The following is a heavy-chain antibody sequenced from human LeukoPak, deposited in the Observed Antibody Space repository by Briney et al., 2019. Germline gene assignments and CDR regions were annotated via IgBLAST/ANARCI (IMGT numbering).Heavy chain of an antibody. Sequence: APVKVSCKASGYTFTNYYMHWVRQAPGQGLEWMGLINPSGGSTSYAEKFQGRVIMTRDMSTTTDYIELSSLRSEDTAVYYCARDNSIGGRGWWFDPWGQGTLVTVSS. D-gene: IGHD4-23*01. V-gene: IGHV1-46*01. J-gene: IGHJ5*02. CDR1: GYTFTNYY. CDR2: INPSGGST. CDR3: ARDNSIGGRGWWFDP.